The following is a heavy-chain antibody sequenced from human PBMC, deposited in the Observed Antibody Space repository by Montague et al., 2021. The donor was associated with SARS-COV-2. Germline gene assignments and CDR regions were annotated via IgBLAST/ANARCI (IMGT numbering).Heavy chain of an antibody. Sequence: SLRLSCAASGFTFSRHWMHWVRQLPGKGLLWVSRINTDGTITNYADSVKGRFTISGDNAKNSMYLQMNSLRVEDTAVYYCATDRTVAPGYGFDPWGQGTLVTVSS. CDR3: ATDRTVAPGYGFDP. D-gene: IGHD3-9*01. CDR2: INTDGTIT. CDR1: GFTFSRHW. J-gene: IGHJ5*02. V-gene: IGHV3-74*01.